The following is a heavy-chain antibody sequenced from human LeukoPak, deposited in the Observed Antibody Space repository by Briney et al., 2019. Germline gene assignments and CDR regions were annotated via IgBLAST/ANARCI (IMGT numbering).Heavy chain of an antibody. J-gene: IGHJ3*02. CDR2: INPSGGST. V-gene: IGHV1-46*01. D-gene: IGHD6-6*01. Sequence: ASVKVSCKASGYTFTSYYMHWVRQAPGQGLEWMGIINPSGGSTSYAQKFQGRVTMTRDTSTSTVYMELSSLRSEDTAAHYCARAALDAFDIWGQGTMVTVSS. CDR3: ARAALDAFDI. CDR1: GYTFTSYY.